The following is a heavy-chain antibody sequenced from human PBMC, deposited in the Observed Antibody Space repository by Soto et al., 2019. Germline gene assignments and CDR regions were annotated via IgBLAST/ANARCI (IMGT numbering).Heavy chain of an antibody. CDR3: AKERYCSATSCYGGFDI. CDR2: ISAGGANT. CDR1: GFTFSSYA. D-gene: IGHD2-2*01. V-gene: IGHV3-23*01. Sequence: EVQLLESGGDLVQPGGSLRLSCAASGFTFSSYAMSWVRQAPGRGLEWVSTISAGGANTQYAESVKGRFIISRDNSKNTLQLQMNTLRAEDTDVYYCAKERYCSATSCYGGFDIWGQGTVVTVSS. J-gene: IGHJ3*02.